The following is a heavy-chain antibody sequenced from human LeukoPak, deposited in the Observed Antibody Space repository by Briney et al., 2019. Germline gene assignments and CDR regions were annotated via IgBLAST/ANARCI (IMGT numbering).Heavy chain of an antibody. CDR2: IRSRIYGGAP. J-gene: IGHJ4*02. CDR3: AGGQTVSGAKYYFDF. Sequence: GGSLRLSCLTSGFTFRDYGVGWVRQAPGMGLEWVSFIRSRIYGGAPEYAASVRGRFSVSRDDSESIAYLQMNNLKSEDTAVYYCAGGQTVSGAKYYFDFWSPGTLVTVSS. CDR1: GFTFRDYG. D-gene: IGHD3-10*01. V-gene: IGHV3-49*04.